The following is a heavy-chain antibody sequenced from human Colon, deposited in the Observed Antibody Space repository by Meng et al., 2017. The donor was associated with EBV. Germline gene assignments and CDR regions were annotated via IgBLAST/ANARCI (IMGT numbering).Heavy chain of an antibody. J-gene: IGHJ4*02. V-gene: IGHV3-53*01. CDR1: GFVVSTSY. CDR3: ARVLLGGWNEGYFEH. Sequence: EVRLAEAGGGLVRPGGSLKPSWEASGFVVSTSYMRWVRQAPGKGLEWVSDLYSGGATHYEDSVKGRFTISRDNSKNTLYLQMTNLRVEDTAMYFCARVLLGGWNEGYFEHWGQGALVTVSS. D-gene: IGHD1-1*01. CDR2: LYSGGAT.